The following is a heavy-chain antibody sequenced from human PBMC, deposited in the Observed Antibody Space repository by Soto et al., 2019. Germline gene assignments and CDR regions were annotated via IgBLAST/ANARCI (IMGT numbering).Heavy chain of an antibody. V-gene: IGHV4-30-4*01. J-gene: IGHJ6*02. CDR3: AREDDGGDRDYYGLDV. CDR1: GGSISTDHYH. Sequence: QVQLQESGPGLVRPSQTLSLTCTVSGGSISTDHYHWTWIRQAPGKGLEWIGYIHYSGSIQFNPSLQSRVSMSVDTSKNLFSLRLSSVTAADTAVYFFAREDDGGDRDYYGLDVWGQGTTVTVSS. CDR2: IHYSGSI. D-gene: IGHD2-21*02.